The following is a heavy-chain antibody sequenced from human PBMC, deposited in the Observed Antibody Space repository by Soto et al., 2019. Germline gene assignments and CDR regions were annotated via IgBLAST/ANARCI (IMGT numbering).Heavy chain of an antibody. D-gene: IGHD3-22*01. J-gene: IGHJ2*01. CDR3: AHSLSLQYYDRTGYYSPMYWYFDL. Sequence: QITLKESGPPLVKPTQTLTLTCTFSGFSLSNSGVGVGWIRQPPGKALEWLALIYWDDDKRYSPSLKSRLTITKDTSKNQPVLTMTNIDPVDTATYYCAHSLSLQYYDRTGYYSPMYWYFDLWAVAPWSLSPQ. CDR1: GFSLSNSGVG. CDR2: IYWDDDK. V-gene: IGHV2-5*02.